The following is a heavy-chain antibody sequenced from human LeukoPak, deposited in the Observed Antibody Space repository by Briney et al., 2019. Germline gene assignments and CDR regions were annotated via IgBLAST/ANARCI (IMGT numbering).Heavy chain of an antibody. V-gene: IGHV4-59*01. Sequence: SETLSLTCTVSGGSISSYYWSWIRQPPGKGLEWIGYIYYSGSTNYNPSLKSRVTISVDTPKNQFSLRLSSVTAADTAVYYCARVVDYDILTGSDKWAFDIWGQGTMVTVSS. CDR2: IYYSGST. D-gene: IGHD3-9*01. CDR1: GGSISSYY. CDR3: ARVVDYDILTGSDKWAFDI. J-gene: IGHJ3*02.